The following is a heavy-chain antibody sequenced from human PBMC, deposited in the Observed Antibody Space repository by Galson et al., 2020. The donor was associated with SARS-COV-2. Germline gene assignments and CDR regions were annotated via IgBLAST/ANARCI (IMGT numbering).Heavy chain of an antibody. D-gene: IGHD1-26*01. V-gene: IGHV4-61*02. Sequence: SETLSLTCSVSGGSISSSSYYWSWIRQPAGKGLEWIGRIYLSERTNYNPSLKSRVTISADTSKNPFSLRLTSVTGSDTAVYYCARETRWELFCDYGGQGSLVTVSS. CDR1: GGSISSSSYY. J-gene: IGHJ4*02. CDR2: IYLSERT. CDR3: ARETRWELFCDY.